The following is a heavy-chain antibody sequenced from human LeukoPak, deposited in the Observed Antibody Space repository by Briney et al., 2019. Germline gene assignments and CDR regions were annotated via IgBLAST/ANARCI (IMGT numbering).Heavy chain of an antibody. J-gene: IGHJ4*02. D-gene: IGHD3-9*01. V-gene: IGHV3-53*01. Sequence: GGSLRLSCTASGFTVSSNYMSWVRQAPGKGLEWVSVIYSGGSTYYADTGKGRFTISRDNSKNTLYLQMNSLRAEDTAVYYCARVYDILTGYYTFDYWGQGTLVTVSS. CDR2: IYSGGST. CDR3: ARVYDILTGYYTFDY. CDR1: GFTVSSNY.